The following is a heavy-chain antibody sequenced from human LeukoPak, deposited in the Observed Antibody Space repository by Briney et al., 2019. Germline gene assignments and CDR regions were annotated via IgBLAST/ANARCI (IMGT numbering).Heavy chain of an antibody. D-gene: IGHD2-2*01. CDR3: ARDGEVVVVPAAIPIYYYYYGMDV. J-gene: IGHJ6*02. CDR1: GFTFSSYW. CDR2: IKQDGSEK. V-gene: IGHV3-7*01. Sequence: GGSLRLSCAASGFTFSSYWMSWVRQAPGKGLEWVANIKQDGSEKYYVGSVKGRFTISRDNAKNSLYLQMNSLRAEDTAVYYCARDGEVVVVPAAIPIYYYYYGMDVWGQGTTVTVSS.